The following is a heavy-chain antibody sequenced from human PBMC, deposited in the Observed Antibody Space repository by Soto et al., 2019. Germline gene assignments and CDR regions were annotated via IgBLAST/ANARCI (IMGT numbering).Heavy chain of an antibody. J-gene: IGHJ6*02. CDR3: AKALRGGMDV. Sequence: PVGSLRLYCAASGFTFSSSGMSWVRQAPGKGLKWVSLMTGSDGRTYYADSVKGRFTISRDNSKNTLYLQMNSLRAEDTAVYYCAKALRGGMDVWGPGTTFTVSS. V-gene: IGHV3-23*01. CDR2: MTGSDGRT. CDR1: GFTFSSSG.